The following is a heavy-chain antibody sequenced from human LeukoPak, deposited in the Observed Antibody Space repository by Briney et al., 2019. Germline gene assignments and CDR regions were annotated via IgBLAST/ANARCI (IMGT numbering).Heavy chain of an antibody. D-gene: IGHD2-15*01. CDR3: ATPLAYCRGGSCYDSGHFDY. CDR2: IDPNHGTA. Sequence: ASVHVSCKASGYPFTRYGMHWVRRAPGQGLEWVGVIDPNHGTAAYSQTFQGRVTMTRDMSTNTVYMDLSSLRPEDTAMYYCATPLAYCRGGSCYDSGHFDYWGQGTLVTVSS. CDR1: GYPFTRYG. J-gene: IGHJ4*02. V-gene: IGHV1-46*01.